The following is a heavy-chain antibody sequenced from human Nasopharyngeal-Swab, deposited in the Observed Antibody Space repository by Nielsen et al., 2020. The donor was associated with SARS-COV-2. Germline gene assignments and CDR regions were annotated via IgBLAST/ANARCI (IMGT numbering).Heavy chain of an antibody. CDR3: VRRHLIGLAEYFQE. Sequence: SGPTLVKPTQTLTLTCTFSGFSLTTHGVGVGWIRQPPGKALEWLSLIYWNDDRRYSPYLKNRLTITKDTSKSQVVLTMTNMDPVDTATYYCVRRHLIGLAEYFQEWGQGTLVTVSS. D-gene: IGHD3-16*01. CDR2: IYWNDDR. V-gene: IGHV2-5*01. CDR1: GFSLTTHGVG. J-gene: IGHJ1*01.